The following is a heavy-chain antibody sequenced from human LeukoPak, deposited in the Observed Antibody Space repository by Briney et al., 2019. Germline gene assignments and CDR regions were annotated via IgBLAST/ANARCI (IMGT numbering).Heavy chain of an antibody. CDR1: GFTFSSYE. J-gene: IGHJ4*02. CDR3: AKPRVWFGEYDY. D-gene: IGHD3-10*01. Sequence: GGSLRLSCAASGFTFSSYEMNWVRLAPGKGLEWVSYISESGSAIYYADSVKGRFTISRDNAKNSLYLQMNSLRAEDTAVYYCAKPRVWFGEYDYWGQGTLVTVSS. CDR2: ISESGSAI. V-gene: IGHV3-48*03.